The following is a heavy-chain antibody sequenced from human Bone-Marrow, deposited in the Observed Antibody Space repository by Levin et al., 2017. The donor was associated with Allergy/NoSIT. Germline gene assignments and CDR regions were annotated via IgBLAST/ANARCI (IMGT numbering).Heavy chain of an antibody. J-gene: IGHJ3*02. Sequence: GGSLRLSCAGSGFIFSNYAMHWVRQAPGKGLEWVAAIWFDGSNKYYADSVRGRFTLSRDNSKNTLSLEMNNLRAEDTAMYYCVRDSGISFDIWGQGTMVTVSS. CDR2: IWFDGSNK. V-gene: IGHV3-33*01. CDR1: GFIFSNYA. D-gene: IGHD3-10*01. CDR3: VRDSGISFDI.